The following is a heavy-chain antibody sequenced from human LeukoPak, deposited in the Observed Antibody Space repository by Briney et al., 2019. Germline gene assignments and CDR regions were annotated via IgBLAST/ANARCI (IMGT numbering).Heavy chain of an antibody. CDR1: GFTFSSYG. D-gene: IGHD6-19*01. J-gene: IGHJ4*02. CDR2: ISYDGSNK. CDR3: AKDRRIAVAGTEGFDY. Sequence: PGGSLRLSCAASGFTFSSYGMHWARQAPGKGLEWVAVISYDGSNKYYADSVKGRFTISRDNSKNTLYLQMNSLRAEDTAVYYCAKDRRIAVAGTEGFDYWGQGTLVTVSS. V-gene: IGHV3-30*18.